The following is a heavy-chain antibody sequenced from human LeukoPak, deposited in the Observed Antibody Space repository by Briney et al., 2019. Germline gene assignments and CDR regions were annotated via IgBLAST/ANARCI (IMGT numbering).Heavy chain of an antibody. J-gene: IGHJ3*02. CDR1: GGSISSGDYY. CDR3: ARESVLFNDAFGI. D-gene: IGHD3-10*01. Sequence: SETLSLTCTVSGGSISSGDYYWRWIRQPPGKGLEWIGYIYYSGSTYYNPSLKSRVTISVDTSKNQFSLKLSSVTAADTAVYYCARESVLFNDAFGIWGQGTMVTVSS. CDR2: IYYSGST. V-gene: IGHV4-30-4*01.